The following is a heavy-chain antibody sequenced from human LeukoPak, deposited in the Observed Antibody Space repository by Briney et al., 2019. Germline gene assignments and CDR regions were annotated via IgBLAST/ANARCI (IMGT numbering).Heavy chain of an antibody. CDR2: ISAYNGNT. D-gene: IGHD1-26*01. J-gene: IGHJ4*02. V-gene: IGHV1-18*01. Sequence: ASVKVSCKASGYTFTSYGISLVRQAPGQGLEWMGWISAYNGNTNYAQKLQGRVTMTTDTPTSTAYMELRSLRSDDTAVYYCARDPPLVGATARFGDYWGQGTLVTVSS. CDR1: GYTFTSYG. CDR3: ARDPPLVGATARFGDY.